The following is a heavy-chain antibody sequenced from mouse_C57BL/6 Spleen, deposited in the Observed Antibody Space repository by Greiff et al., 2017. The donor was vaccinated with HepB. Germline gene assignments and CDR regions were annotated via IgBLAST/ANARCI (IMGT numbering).Heavy chain of an antibody. CDR2: IYPGDGDT. J-gene: IGHJ2*01. V-gene: IGHV1-82*01. CDR3: ARGTVLRSLDY. D-gene: IGHD1-1*01. Sequence: QVQLKQSGPELVKPGASVKISCKASGYAISSSWMNWVKQRPGKGLEWIGRIYPGDGDTNYNGKFKGKATLTADKSSSTAYMQLSSLTSEDSAVYFCARGTVLRSLDYWGQGTTLTVSS. CDR1: GYAISSSW.